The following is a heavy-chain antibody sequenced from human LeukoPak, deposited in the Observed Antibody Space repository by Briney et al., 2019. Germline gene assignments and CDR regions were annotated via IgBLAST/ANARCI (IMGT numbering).Heavy chain of an antibody. CDR1: GGSLSGYY. CDR2: INRSGST. V-gene: IGHV4-34*01. J-gene: IGHJ4*02. CDR3: ARVGSSGYLDY. D-gene: IGHD3-22*01. Sequence: SETLSLTCAVYGGSLSGYYWSWIRQAPGKGLEWIGEINHKGLEWIGEINRSGSTNYNPSLKSRGAISGDTSKNWFSLRLTSVTAADTAVYYCARVGSSGYLDYWGQGTLVTVSS.